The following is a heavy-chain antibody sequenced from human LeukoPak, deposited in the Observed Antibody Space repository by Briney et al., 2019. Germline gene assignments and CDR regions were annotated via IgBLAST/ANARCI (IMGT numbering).Heavy chain of an antibody. CDR3: VVGGSPGY. CDR1: GLAFSAYK. J-gene: IGHJ4*02. V-gene: IGHV3-74*01. Sequence: GGSLRLSCAASGLAFSAYKMHWVRQAPRKGLVWVSRISTDGYTTDYADFVQGRFTASRDNTKNTWSLEMNSLRAGDTAVYYCVVGGSPGYWGQGTLVTVSS. D-gene: IGHD2-15*01. CDR2: ISTDGYTT.